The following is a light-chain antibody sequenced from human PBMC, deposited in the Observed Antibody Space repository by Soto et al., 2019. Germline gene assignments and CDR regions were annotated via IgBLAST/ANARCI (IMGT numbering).Light chain of an antibody. CDR1: QSIGSK. Sequence: EILMTQSPATLSVSPGERVTLSCRASQSIGSKLAWYQQRPGQAPRLLIYGASTRATGIPSRFSGSGSGTEFTLTITSLQSEDNALYSCQQYHNWHPRFGQGTKVEIK. J-gene: IGKJ1*01. V-gene: IGKV3-15*01. CDR2: GAS. CDR3: QQYHNWHPR.